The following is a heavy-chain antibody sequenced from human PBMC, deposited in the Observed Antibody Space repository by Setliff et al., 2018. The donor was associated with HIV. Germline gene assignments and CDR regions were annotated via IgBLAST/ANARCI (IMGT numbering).Heavy chain of an antibody. J-gene: IGHJ4*02. CDR3: ARHVAPESGSSSWYSIDY. CDR1: GGSISSSSYY. CDR2: IYYSGST. V-gene: IGHV4-39*01. Sequence: PSETLSLTCTVSGGSISSSSYYWGWVRQPPGKGLEWLGSIYYSGSTYYNPSLKSRVTISVDTSKNQFSLKLSSVTAADTAVYYCARHVAPESGSSSWYSIDYWGQGTLVTVSS. D-gene: IGHD6-13*01.